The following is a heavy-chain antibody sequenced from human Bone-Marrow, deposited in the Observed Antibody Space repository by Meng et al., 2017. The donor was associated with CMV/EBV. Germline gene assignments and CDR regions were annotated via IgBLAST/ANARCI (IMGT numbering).Heavy chain of an antibody. D-gene: IGHD3-22*01. CDR3: ARVRSRITMIVVVIYDAFDI. CDR1: GYTFTSYY. Sequence: ASVKVSCKASGYTFTSYYMHWVRQAPGQGLEWMGIINPSGGSTSYAQKFQGRVTMTRDTSTSTVYMELSSLRSDDTAVYYCARVRSRITMIVVVIYDAFDIWGQGTMVTVSS. J-gene: IGHJ3*02. V-gene: IGHV1-46*01. CDR2: INPSGGST.